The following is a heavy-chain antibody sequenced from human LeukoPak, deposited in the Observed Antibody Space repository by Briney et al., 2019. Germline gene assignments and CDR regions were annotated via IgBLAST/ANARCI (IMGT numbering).Heavy chain of an antibody. V-gene: IGHV4-34*01. D-gene: IGHD3-16*01. J-gene: IGHJ4*02. CDR1: GESFNDYY. Sequence: SETLSLTCAVYGESFNDYYWSWIRQPPGKGLEWIGEINHRGRTNYNPSLKSRVTISVDTSKNQFSLRLSSVTAADTAIYYCARVRLQPGTRLLIPNYFDYWGRGTLVTVSS. CDR2: INHRGRT. CDR3: ARVRLQPGTRLLIPNYFDY.